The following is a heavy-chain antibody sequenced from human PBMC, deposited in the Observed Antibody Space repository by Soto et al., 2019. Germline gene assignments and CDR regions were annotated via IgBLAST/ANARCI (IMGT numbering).Heavy chain of an antibody. Sequence: SETLSLTCFVSGDSINNTYWWSWVRQAPEKGLERIGEIYHTGGRSYMPSLRGRITLSVDTSKNQFSLKLTSVTAADTAVYYCARVVGLRFLEWSMPRGYYGMDVWGQGTTVTVSS. CDR2: IYHTGGR. V-gene: IGHV4-4*02. CDR3: ARVVGLRFLEWSMPRGYYGMDV. CDR1: GDSINNTYW. D-gene: IGHD3-3*01. J-gene: IGHJ6*02.